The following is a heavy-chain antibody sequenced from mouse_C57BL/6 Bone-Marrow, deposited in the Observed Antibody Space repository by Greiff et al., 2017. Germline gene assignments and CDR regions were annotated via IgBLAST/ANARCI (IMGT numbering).Heavy chain of an antibody. CDR3: ARSCDYDDYTMDY. Sequence: VQLQQPGAELVKPGASVKLSCKASGYTFTNYWMHWVKQRPGQGLEWIGMMHPNGGSPDYNEKFKSEATLSVDKSSRTAYMELSSLTSEDSAVYYCARSCDYDDYTMDYWGQGTSVTGSS. CDR1: GYTFTNYW. V-gene: IGHV1-64*01. D-gene: IGHD2-4*01. CDR2: MHPNGGSP. J-gene: IGHJ4*01.